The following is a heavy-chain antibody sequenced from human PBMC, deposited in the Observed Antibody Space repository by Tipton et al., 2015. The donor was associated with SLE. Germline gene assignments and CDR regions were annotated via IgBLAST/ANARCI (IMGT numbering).Heavy chain of an antibody. CDR2: TTHSGKT. CDR1: GGSFIGYY. D-gene: IGHD1-26*01. CDR3: ARGGLGVSYYYYVDV. Sequence: TLSLTCAVYGGSFIGYYWTWIRQPPGKGLEWIGETTHSGKTNYTPPLKSRDTISADTSKNQFSLKLSSVTAADTAVFYCARGGLGVSYYYYVDVWGKGTTVTVSS. J-gene: IGHJ6*03. V-gene: IGHV4-34*01.